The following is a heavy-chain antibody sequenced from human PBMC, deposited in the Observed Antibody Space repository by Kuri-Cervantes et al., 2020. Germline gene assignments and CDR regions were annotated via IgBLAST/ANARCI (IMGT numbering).Heavy chain of an antibody. D-gene: IGHD6-6*01. CDR1: GYTFTSYD. CDR2: MNPNSGNT. CDR3: ARASAARPEVLSFEY. V-gene: IGHV1-8*01. Sequence: ASVKVSCKASGYTFTSYDINWVRQATGQGLEWMGWMNPNSGNTGYAQKLQGRVTMTTDTSTNTAYMELRSLTSDDTAVYYCARASAARPEVLSFEYWGQGTLVTVSS. J-gene: IGHJ4*02.